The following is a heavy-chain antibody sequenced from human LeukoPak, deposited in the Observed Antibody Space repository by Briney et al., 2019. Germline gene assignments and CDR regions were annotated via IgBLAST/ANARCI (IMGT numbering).Heavy chain of an antibody. CDR2: ISAYNGNT. V-gene: IGHV1-18*01. CDR3: AREAAAGKGYYYYGMDV. J-gene: IGHJ6*02. Sequence: ASVKVSCKASGYTFTSYGISWVRQAPGKGLEWMGWISAYNGNTNYAQKLQGRVTMTTDTSTSTAYMELRSLRSDDTAVYYCAREAAAGKGYYYYGMDVWGQGTTVTVSS. CDR1: GYTFTSYG. D-gene: IGHD6-13*01.